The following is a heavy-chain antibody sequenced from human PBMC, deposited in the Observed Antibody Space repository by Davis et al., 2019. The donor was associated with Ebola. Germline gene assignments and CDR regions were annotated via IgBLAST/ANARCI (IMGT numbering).Heavy chain of an antibody. V-gene: IGHV3-73*01. CDR1: GYSFSNYY. J-gene: IGHJ4*02. Sequence: KVSCKASGYSFSNYYIHWVRQASGKGLEWVGRIRSKANSYATAYAASVKGRFTISRDDSKNTAYLQMNSLKTEDTAVYYCTRHGQWGYFDYWGQGTLVTVSS. CDR3: TRHGQWGYFDY. D-gene: IGHD3-16*01. CDR2: IRSKANSYAT.